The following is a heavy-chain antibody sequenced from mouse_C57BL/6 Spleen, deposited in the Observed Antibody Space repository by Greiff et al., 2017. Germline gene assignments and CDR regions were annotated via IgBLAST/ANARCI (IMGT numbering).Heavy chain of an antibody. CDR1: GYTFTDYY. Sequence: VQLQQSGPVLVKPGASVKMSCKASGYTFTDYYMNWVKQSHGKSLEWIGVINPYNGGTSYNQKFKGKATLTVDKSSSTAYMELIRLTSEDSEVYYGAGSYGSSGDAMDDWGQGTSVTVSS. J-gene: IGHJ4*01. D-gene: IGHD1-1*01. V-gene: IGHV1-19*01. CDR3: AGSYGSSGDAMDD. CDR2: INPYNGGT.